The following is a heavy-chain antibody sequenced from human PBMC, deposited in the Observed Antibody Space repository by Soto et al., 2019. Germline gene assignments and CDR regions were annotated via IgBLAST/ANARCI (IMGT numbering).Heavy chain of an antibody. V-gene: IGHV3-21*01. J-gene: IGHJ4*02. Sequence: EVQLVESGGGLVKPGGSLRLSCAASGFTFSSYSMNWVRQAPGKGLEWVSSISSSSSYIYYADSVKGRFTISRDNAKNSLYLQMNSLRAEDTAVYSCARAMGLGQGDYWGQGTLVTVSS. CDR3: ARAMGLGQGDY. CDR2: ISSSSSYI. CDR1: GFTFSSYS. D-gene: IGHD3-16*01.